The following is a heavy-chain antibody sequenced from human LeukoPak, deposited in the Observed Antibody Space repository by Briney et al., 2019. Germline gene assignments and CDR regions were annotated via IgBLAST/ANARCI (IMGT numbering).Heavy chain of an antibody. CDR1: GGTFSSYA. J-gene: IGHJ4*02. D-gene: IGHD2-15*01. V-gene: IGHV1-18*01. CDR3: ARDNIVVVVAATPTPFDY. CDR2: ISAYNGNT. Sequence: ASVKVSCKASGGTFSSYAISCVRQAPGQGLEWMGWISAYNGNTNYAQKLQGRVTMTTDTSTSTAYMELRSLRSDDTAVYYCARDNIVVVVAATPTPFDYWGQGTLVTVSS.